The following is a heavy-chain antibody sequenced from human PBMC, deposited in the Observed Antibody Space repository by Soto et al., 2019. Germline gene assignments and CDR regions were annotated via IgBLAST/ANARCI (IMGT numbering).Heavy chain of an antibody. Sequence: GGSLRLSCAAPGFSFNVHWMHWVRQVPGKGLVGVARINSDGSTTTYADSVKGRFTISRANARNTLYLHMDSLRAGDTALYYCARGYSSGPDYWGQGT. J-gene: IGHJ4*02. V-gene: IGHV3-74*01. CDR3: ARGYSSGPDY. CDR2: INSDGSTT. CDR1: GFSFNVHW. D-gene: IGHD6-19*01.